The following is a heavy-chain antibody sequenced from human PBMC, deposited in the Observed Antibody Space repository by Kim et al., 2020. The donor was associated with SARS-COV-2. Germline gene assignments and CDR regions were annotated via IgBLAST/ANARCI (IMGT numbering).Heavy chain of an antibody. J-gene: IGHJ4*02. Sequence: PSSQGKVTISADKSISTAYLQWSSLKASDTAMYYCARLGGRGSSWAPFDYWGQGTLVTVSS. V-gene: IGHV5-51*01. D-gene: IGHD6-13*01. CDR3: ARLGGRGSSWAPFDY.